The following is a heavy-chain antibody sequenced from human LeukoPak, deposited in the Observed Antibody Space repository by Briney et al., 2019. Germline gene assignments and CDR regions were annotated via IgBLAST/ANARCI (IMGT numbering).Heavy chain of an antibody. Sequence: PSQTLSLTCTVSGGSISSGSYYWSWIRQPAGKGLERIGRIYTSGSTNYNPSLKSRVTISVDTSKNQFSLKLSSVTAADTAVYYCARFRAVAGSFDYWGRGTLVTVSS. CDR3: ARFRAVAGSFDY. CDR1: GGSISSGSYY. J-gene: IGHJ4*02. CDR2: IYTSGST. V-gene: IGHV4-61*02. D-gene: IGHD6-19*01.